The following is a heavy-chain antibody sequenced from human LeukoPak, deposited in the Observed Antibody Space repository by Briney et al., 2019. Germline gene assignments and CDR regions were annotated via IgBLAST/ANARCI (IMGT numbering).Heavy chain of an antibody. CDR3: ASQGITYSRGWYVDY. D-gene: IGHD6-19*01. Sequence: SETLSLTCTVSGGSISSSYWSWIRQPPGKGLEWIGYIYYSGSTNHNPSLKSRVTISVDTSKNQFSLKLSSVTAADTAVYYCASQGITYSRGWYVDYWGQGTLVTVSS. CDR2: IYYSGST. CDR1: GGSISSSY. V-gene: IGHV4-59*08. J-gene: IGHJ4*02.